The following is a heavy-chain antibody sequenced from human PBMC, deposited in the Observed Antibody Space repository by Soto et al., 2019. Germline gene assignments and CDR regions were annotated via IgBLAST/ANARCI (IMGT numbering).Heavy chain of an antibody. CDR1: GFTISNYG. J-gene: IGHJ4*02. V-gene: IGHV3-30-3*01. Sequence: GGSLRLSCAASGFTISNYGMHWVRQAPGKGLKWVAVISYDGTITYYADSVKGRFTISRDNSKKTLYLQMSSLRADDSAVYFCARGSKDSYPGSRIFDFWGRGTLVTVSS. D-gene: IGHD3-10*01. CDR3: ARGSKDSYPGSRIFDF. CDR2: ISYDGTIT.